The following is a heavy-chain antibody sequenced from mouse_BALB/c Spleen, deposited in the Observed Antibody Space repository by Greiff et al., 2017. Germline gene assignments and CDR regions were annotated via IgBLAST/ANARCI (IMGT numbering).Heavy chain of an antibody. CDR1: GFTFSSFG. Sequence: DGKLVESGGGLVQPGGSRKLSCAASGFTFSSFGMHWVRQAPEKGLEWVAYISSGSSTIYYADTVKGRFTISRDNPKNTLFLQMTSLRSEDTAMYYCARSHYGNGFAYWGQGTLVTVSA. CDR3: ARSHYGNGFAY. CDR2: ISSGSSTI. J-gene: IGHJ3*01. D-gene: IGHD2-1*01. V-gene: IGHV5-17*02.